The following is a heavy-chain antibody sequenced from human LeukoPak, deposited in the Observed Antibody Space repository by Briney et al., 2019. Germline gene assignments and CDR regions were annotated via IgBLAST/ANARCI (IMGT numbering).Heavy chain of an antibody. CDR3: ARHGGTNYRPFDY. Sequence: SETLSLTCTVSGGSISSSSYCWGWIRQPPGKGLEWIGSIYYSGTTYQNPSLKSRVTISVDTSKNQFSLRLSSVTAADTAVYFCARHGGTNYRPFDYWGQGTLVTVSS. CDR1: GGSISSSSYC. CDR2: IYYSGTT. J-gene: IGHJ4*02. V-gene: IGHV4-39*01. D-gene: IGHD1-26*01.